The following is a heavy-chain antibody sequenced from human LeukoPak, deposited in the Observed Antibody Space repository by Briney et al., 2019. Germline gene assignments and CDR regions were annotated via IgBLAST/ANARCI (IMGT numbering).Heavy chain of an antibody. V-gene: IGHV3-30*18. CDR2: ISYDGSNK. J-gene: IGHJ6*01. D-gene: IGHD5-12*01. CDR3: AKLGYSGHEHYGMDV. Sequence: GGSLRLSCAASGFTFSSYGMQWVRQAPGKGLEWVAVISYDGSNKYYADSVKGRFTISRDNSKNTLYLQMNSLRAEDTAVYYCAKLGYSGHEHYGMDVWGQGTTVTVSS. CDR1: GFTFSSYG.